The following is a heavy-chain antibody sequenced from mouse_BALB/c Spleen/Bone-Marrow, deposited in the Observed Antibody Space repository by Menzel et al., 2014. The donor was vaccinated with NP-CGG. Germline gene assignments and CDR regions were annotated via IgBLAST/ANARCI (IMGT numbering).Heavy chain of an antibody. CDR2: IDPYSGGT. CDR3: SRGVLAYFDY. CDR1: GYAFTNYN. D-gene: IGHD2-14*01. V-gene: IGHV1S135*01. Sequence: LQESGPELVKPGASVKVSCKASGYAFTNYNMNWVKQSHGKSLEWIGYIDPYSGGTNYNQKFRGKATLTVDKSSSTAYVHLNSLTSEDSAVYYCSRGVLAYFDYWGQGTTLTVSS. J-gene: IGHJ2*01.